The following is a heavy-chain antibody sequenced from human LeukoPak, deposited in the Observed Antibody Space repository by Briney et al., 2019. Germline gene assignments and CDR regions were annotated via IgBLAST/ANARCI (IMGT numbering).Heavy chain of an antibody. D-gene: IGHD6-19*01. J-gene: IGHJ6*02. CDR1: GYNFTSYW. V-gene: IGHV5-10-1*01. CDR2: IDPSDSYT. Sequence: GESLHISCKCSGYNFTSYWISWVRQMPGKGLEWMGRIDPSDSYTNYSPSFQGHVTISADKSISTAYLQWSSLKASDTAMYYCARHSSGWFASGYYYYGMDAWGQGTTVTVSS. CDR3: ARHSSGWFASGYYYYGMDA.